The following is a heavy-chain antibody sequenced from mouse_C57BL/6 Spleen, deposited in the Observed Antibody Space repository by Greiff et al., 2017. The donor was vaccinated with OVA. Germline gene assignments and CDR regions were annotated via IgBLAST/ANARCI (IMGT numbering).Heavy chain of an antibody. V-gene: IGHV1-18*01. D-gene: IGHD2-3*01. J-gene: IGHJ3*01. CDR2: INPNNGGT. CDR1: GYTFTDYN. CDR3: AKSLIYDGYPAWFAY. Sequence: EVQVVESGPELVKPGASVKIPCKASGYTFTDYNMDWVKQSHGKSLEWIGDINPNNGGTIYNQKFKGKATLTVDKSSSTAYMELRSLTSEDTAVYYCAKSLIYDGYPAWFAYWGQGTLVTVSA.